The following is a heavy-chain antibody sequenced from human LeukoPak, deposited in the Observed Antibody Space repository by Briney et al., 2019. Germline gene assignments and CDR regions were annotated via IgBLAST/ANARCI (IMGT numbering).Heavy chain of an antibody. V-gene: IGHV3-48*01. D-gene: IGHD3-22*01. Sequence: PGGSLRLSCAASGFTFSSYRMNWVRQAPGKGLEWVSYISSSSSTIYYADSVKGRFTISRDNSKNTLYLQMNSLRAEDTAVYYCAKVRTMIVVVRDAFDIWGQGTMVTVSS. CDR2: ISSSSSTI. CDR1: GFTFSSYR. J-gene: IGHJ3*02. CDR3: AKVRTMIVVVRDAFDI.